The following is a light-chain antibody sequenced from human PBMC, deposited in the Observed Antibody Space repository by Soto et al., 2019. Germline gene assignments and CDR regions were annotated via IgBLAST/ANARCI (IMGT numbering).Light chain of an antibody. CDR2: AAS. CDR1: QNVGHN. V-gene: IGKV3-11*01. J-gene: IGKJ2*02. Sequence: VLTQSPATLSLSPGESATLSCRASQNVGHNLAWYQQKSGQAPRLLIYAASDRATGVPARFSGRMSGTDFTLTISRLEPEDFATYFCQQRSRWPRGTFGRGTKLE. CDR3: QQRSRWPRGT.